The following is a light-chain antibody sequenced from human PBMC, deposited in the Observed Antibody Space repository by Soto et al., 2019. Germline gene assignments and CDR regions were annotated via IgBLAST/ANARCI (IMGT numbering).Light chain of an antibody. Sequence: EIVLTQSPGTLSLSPGERATLSCRASQSVSSSYLAWYQQKPGQAPRLLIYGASNRATGIPDRFRGSASGTDFTLTISRLEPEDFAVYYCQQYGSSPPYTFGQGTKLEI. CDR1: QSVSSSY. J-gene: IGKJ2*01. CDR2: GAS. CDR3: QQYGSSPPYT. V-gene: IGKV3-20*01.